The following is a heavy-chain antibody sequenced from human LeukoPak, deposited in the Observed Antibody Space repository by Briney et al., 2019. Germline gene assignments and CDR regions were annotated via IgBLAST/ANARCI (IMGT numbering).Heavy chain of an antibody. CDR2: ISSSSSYI. CDR3: ARNGIVGAGYYFDY. J-gene: IGHJ4*02. V-gene: IGHV3-21*01. D-gene: IGHD1-26*01. Sequence: GGSLRLSCAASGFTFSSYTMNWVRQAPGKGLEWVSSISSSSSYIYYADSVKGRFSISRDNAKKSLYLQMNTLRAEDTAVYYCARNGIVGAGYYFDYWGQGTLVTVSS. CDR1: GFTFSSYT.